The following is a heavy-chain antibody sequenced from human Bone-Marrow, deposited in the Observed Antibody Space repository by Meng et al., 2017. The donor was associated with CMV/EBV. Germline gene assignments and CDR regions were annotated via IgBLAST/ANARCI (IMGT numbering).Heavy chain of an antibody. CDR1: GGSFSGYY. Sequence: GSLRLSCAVYGGSFSGYYWSWIRQPPGKGLEWIGEINHSGSTNYNPSLKSRVTISVDTSKNQFSLKLSSVTAADTAVYYCARYYDFWSGYKNNWFDPWGQGTRVTVSS. V-gene: IGHV4-34*01. CDR3: ARYYDFWSGYKNNWFDP. D-gene: IGHD3-3*01. CDR2: INHSGST. J-gene: IGHJ5*02.